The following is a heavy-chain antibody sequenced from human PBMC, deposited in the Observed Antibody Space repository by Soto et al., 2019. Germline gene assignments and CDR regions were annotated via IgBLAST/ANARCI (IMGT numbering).Heavy chain of an antibody. CDR1: GFTFTRYS. J-gene: IGHJ5*02. CDR2: ISSTTNYI. V-gene: IGHV3-21*06. Sequence: PGGSLRLSCAASGFTFTRYSMNWVRQAPGKGLEWVSSISSTTNYIYYGDSMKGRFTISRDNAKNSLHLQMNSLRAEDTAVYYCTRDASRDSSARGWFAPWGPGTLVTVSS. D-gene: IGHD6-13*01. CDR3: TRDASRDSSARGWFAP.